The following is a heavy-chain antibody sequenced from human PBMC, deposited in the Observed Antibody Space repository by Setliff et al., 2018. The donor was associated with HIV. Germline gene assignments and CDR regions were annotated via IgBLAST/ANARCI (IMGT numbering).Heavy chain of an antibody. J-gene: IGHJ4*02. V-gene: IGHV3-66*02. CDR1: GVTVSKNY. CDR3: AGSILTGYYTFGADY. Sequence: GGSLRLSCAASGVTVSKNYMSWVRQAPGKGLEWASVIYTGGATFYADSVKARFTISRDNSRNTLYLQMNSLRAEDTAVYYCAGSILTGYYTFGADYWGQGTLVTVSS. D-gene: IGHD3-9*01. CDR2: IYTGGAT.